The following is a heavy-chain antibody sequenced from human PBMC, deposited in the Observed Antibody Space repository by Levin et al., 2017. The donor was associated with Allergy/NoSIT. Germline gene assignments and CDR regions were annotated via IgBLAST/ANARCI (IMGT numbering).Heavy chain of an antibody. CDR3: TTELYYDFWSGYYGFNLGRGMDV. Sequence: GGSLRLSCAASGFTFSNAWMSWVRQAPGKGLEWVGRIKSKTDGGTTDYAAPVKGRFTISRDDSKNTLYLQMNSLKTEDTAVYYCTTELYYDFWSGYYGFNLGRGMDVWGQGTTVTVSS. J-gene: IGHJ6*02. CDR1: GFTFSNAW. CDR2: IKSKTDGGTT. D-gene: IGHD3-3*01. V-gene: IGHV3-15*01.